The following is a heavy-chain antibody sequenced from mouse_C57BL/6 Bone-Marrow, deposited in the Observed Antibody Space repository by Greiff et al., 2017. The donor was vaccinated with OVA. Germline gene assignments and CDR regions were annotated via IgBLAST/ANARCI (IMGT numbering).Heavy chain of an antibody. D-gene: IGHD1-1*01. CDR3: AKGADYGSSYEAY. J-gene: IGHJ3*01. CDR1: GYTFTSYW. CDR2: INPSNGGT. Sequence: VQLQQPGTELVKPGASVKLSCKASGYTFTSYWMHWVKQRPGQGLEWIGNINPSNGGTNYNEKFKSKATLTVDKSSSTAYMQHSSLTSEDSAVYYWAKGADYGSSYEAYWGQGTLVTVSA. V-gene: IGHV1-53*01.